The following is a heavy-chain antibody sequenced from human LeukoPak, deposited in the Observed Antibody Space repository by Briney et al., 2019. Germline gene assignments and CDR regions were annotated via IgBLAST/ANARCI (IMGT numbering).Heavy chain of an antibody. V-gene: IGHV3-23*01. CDR2: INDDTP. CDR1: GFTFSPYS. Sequence: GGSLRLSCTTSGFTFSPYSMSWVRQSPGKRLEWVSAINDDTPYYADSVKGRFTVSRDNSRDTLYLQLNSLRAEDTAIYYCAKEHDLWHEEGNWFDTWGQRVLVTVSS. D-gene: IGHD3-3*01. CDR3: AKEHDLWHEEGNWFDT. J-gene: IGHJ5*02.